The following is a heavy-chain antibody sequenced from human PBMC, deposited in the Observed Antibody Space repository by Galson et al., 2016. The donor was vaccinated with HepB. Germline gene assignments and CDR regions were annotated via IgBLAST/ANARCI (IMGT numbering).Heavy chain of an antibody. CDR3: ARGRGMATIGNFYDN. V-gene: IGHV4-59*01. D-gene: IGHD5-24*01. J-gene: IGHJ4*02. Sequence: SETLSLTCSVSGGSIRGYYWTWIRQSPGKGLDWIGYVYYSATTNYNPSLKSRVTISLDTSQTQFSLKLSSVTAADTGLYYCARGRGMATIGNFYDNWGQGTLVTVSS. CDR2: VYYSATT. CDR1: GGSIRGYY.